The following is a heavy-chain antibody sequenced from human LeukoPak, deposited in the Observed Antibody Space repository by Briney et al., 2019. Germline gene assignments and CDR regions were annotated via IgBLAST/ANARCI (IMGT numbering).Heavy chain of an antibody. J-gene: IGHJ5*02. CDR1: GYTFTGYY. CDR2: INPNSGGT. Sequence: ASVKVSCKASGYTFTGYYMHWVRQAPGQGLEWMGWINPNSGGTNYAQKFQGRVTMTRDTSISTAYMELSRLRSDDTAVYYCARTAPIAAAGTGWFDPWGQGTLVSVSS. D-gene: IGHD6-13*01. V-gene: IGHV1-2*02. CDR3: ARTAPIAAAGTGWFDP.